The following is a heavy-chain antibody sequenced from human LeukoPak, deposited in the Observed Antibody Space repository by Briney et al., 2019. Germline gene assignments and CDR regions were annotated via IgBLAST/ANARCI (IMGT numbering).Heavy chain of an antibody. V-gene: IGHV1-69*04. Sequence: ASVKVSCKASGGTFSSYAISWVRQAPGQGLEWMGRIIPILGIANYAQKFQGRVTITADKSTSTAYMELSSLRSEDTAVYYCARDPEMATIGDWFDPWGQGTLATVSS. CDR1: GGTFSSYA. J-gene: IGHJ5*02. CDR3: ARDPEMATIGDWFDP. CDR2: IIPILGIA. D-gene: IGHD5-12*01.